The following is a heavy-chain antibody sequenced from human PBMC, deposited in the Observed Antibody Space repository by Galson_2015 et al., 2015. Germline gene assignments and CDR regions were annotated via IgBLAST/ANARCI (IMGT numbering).Heavy chain of an antibody. Sequence: SLRLSYAASGSTFSSYWMHWLRQAPGKGLVWVSRIYKDGSITDYADSVKGRFTISRDNAKNTLYLQMNSLRAEDTAVYYCAREGLGFSNWFDPRGQGTLVAVSS. V-gene: IGHV3-74*01. CDR2: IYKDGSIT. CDR1: GSTFSSYW. CDR3: AREGLGFSNWFDP. D-gene: IGHD3/OR15-3a*01. J-gene: IGHJ5*02.